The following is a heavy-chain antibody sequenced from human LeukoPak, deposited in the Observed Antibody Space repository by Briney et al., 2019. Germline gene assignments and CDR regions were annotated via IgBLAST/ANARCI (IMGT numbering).Heavy chain of an antibody. CDR2: ISSSSSYI. Sequence: GGSLRLSCAASGFTFSSYWMSWVRQAPGKGLEWVSSISSSSSYIYYADSVKGRFTISRDNAKNSLYLQMNSLRAEDTAVYYCARDWTGAAADWGQGTLVTVSS. J-gene: IGHJ4*02. D-gene: IGHD6-25*01. CDR1: GFTFSSYW. CDR3: ARDWTGAAAD. V-gene: IGHV3-21*01.